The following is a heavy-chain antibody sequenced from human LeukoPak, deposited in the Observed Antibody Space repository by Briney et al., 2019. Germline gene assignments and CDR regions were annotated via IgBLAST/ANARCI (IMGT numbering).Heavy chain of an antibody. D-gene: IGHD3-10*01. Sequence: ASVKVSCKASGYTFTSYDINWVRQAPGQGLEWMGWISAYNGNTNYAQKLQGRVTMTTDTSTSTVYMELSSLRSEDTAVYYCARDVYGSGSYYTTTDYWGQGTLVTVSS. V-gene: IGHV1-18*01. CDR1: GYTFTSYD. J-gene: IGHJ4*02. CDR2: ISAYNGNT. CDR3: ARDVYGSGSYYTTTDY.